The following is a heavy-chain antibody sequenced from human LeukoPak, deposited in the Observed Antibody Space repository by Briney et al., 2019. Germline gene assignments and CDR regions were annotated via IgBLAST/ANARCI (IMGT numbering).Heavy chain of an antibody. CDR1: GFTFSSYW. CDR3: AREAKLLWFGEEQVDYYYMDV. Sequence: PGGSLRLSCAASGFTFSSYWMSWVRQAPGKGREWVANIKQDGSEKYYVDSVKGRFTISRDNAKNSLYLQMNSLRAEDTAVYYCAREAKLLWFGEEQVDYYYMDVWGKGTTVTISS. J-gene: IGHJ6*03. D-gene: IGHD3-10*01. V-gene: IGHV3-7*01. CDR2: IKQDGSEK.